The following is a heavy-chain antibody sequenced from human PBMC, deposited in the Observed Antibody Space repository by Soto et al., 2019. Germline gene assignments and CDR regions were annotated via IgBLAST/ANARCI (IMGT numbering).Heavy chain of an antibody. CDR1: GYTFSTYG. Sequence: ASVKVSCKASGYTFSTYGISWVRQAPGQGLEWMGYINPTSGGTNFALKFQGWVTMTTDTSINTAYVELSGLKSDDPAVYYCARSHLWFGETYN. V-gene: IGHV1-2*04. CDR3: ARSHLWFGETYN. D-gene: IGHD3-10*01. CDR2: INPTSGGT. J-gene: IGHJ5*01.